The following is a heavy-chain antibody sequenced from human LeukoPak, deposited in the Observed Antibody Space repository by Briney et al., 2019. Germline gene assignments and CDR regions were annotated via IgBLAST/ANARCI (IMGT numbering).Heavy chain of an antibody. CDR1: CGSISSYY. Sequence: SETLSLTCTVSCGSISSYYWSWIRQPPGKGLEWIGYIYYSGSTNYNPPLKSRVTISVDTSKNQFSLKLSSVTAADTAVYYCARDGATYFPAAFDIWGQGTMVTVSS. V-gene: IGHV4-59*01. D-gene: IGHD2-2*01. CDR3: ARDGATYFPAAFDI. J-gene: IGHJ3*02. CDR2: IYYSGST.